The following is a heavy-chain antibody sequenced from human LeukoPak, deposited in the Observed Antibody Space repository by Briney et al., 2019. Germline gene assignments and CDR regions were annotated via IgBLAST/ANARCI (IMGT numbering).Heavy chain of an antibody. Sequence: PSETLSLTCTVSGGSISSYYWSWIRQPPGKGLEWIGYIYYSGSTNYNPSLKSRVTISVDTSKNQFSLKLSSVTAADTAVYYCARNRPVRGVLDVWGQGTTVTVSS. CDR2: IYYSGST. CDR3: ARNRPVRGVLDV. J-gene: IGHJ6*02. D-gene: IGHD3-10*01. V-gene: IGHV4-59*01. CDR1: GGSISSYY.